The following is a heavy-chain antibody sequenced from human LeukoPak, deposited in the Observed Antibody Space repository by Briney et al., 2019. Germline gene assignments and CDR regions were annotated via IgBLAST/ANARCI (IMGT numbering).Heavy chain of an antibody. Sequence: GGSLRLSCAASRFTFSGRWMHWVRQAPGKGLVWLSRINTDGTSTLYTDSVKGRFTISRDNTKNTLYLQMNSLRAEDTAVYYCANFVLYDFWSGPFDYWGQGTLVTVSS. D-gene: IGHD3-3*01. CDR2: INTDGTST. CDR3: ANFVLYDFWSGPFDY. V-gene: IGHV3-74*01. CDR1: RFTFSGRW. J-gene: IGHJ4*02.